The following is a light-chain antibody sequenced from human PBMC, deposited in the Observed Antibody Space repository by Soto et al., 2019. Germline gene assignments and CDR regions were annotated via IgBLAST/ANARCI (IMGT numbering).Light chain of an antibody. CDR3: QQYGSSPGT. V-gene: IGKV3-20*01. CDR2: DTS. CDR1: QSVRDRY. Sequence: EIVLTQSPGTLSLSPGERATLSCRASQSVRDRYLAWYQQKPGQAPSLLIYDTSTRATGVPDRVSGSGSGTDFALTISSVEPEDFAIYFCQQYGSSPGTFGQGTKVVI. J-gene: IGKJ1*01.